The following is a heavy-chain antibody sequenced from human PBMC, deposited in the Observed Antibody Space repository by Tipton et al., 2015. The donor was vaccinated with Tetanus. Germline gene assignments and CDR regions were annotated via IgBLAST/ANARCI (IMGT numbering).Heavy chain of an antibody. CDR1: GFTFSSYG. Sequence: SLRLSCAASGFTFSSYGMHWVRQAPGKGLEWVAVIWYDGSNKYYADSVKGRFTISRDNSKNTLYLQMNSLRAEDTAVYYCAREGAIAAAGTGPYYYYYGMDVWGQGTTVTVSS. D-gene: IGHD6-13*01. CDR2: IWYDGSNK. CDR3: AREGAIAAAGTGPYYYYYGMDV. J-gene: IGHJ6*02. V-gene: IGHV3-33*01.